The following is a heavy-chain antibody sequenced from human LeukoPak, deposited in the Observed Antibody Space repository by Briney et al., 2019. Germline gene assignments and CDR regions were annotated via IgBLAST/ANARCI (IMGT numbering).Heavy chain of an antibody. CDR3: VKGSSSSRPYYFDY. V-gene: IGHV3-23*01. D-gene: IGHD6-6*01. CDR1: GFTFSSYA. J-gene: IGHJ4*02. CDR2: ITDSGGDT. Sequence: GGSLRLSCAASGFTFSSYAMSWVRQAPGKGLGWVTAITDSGGDTYHADSVKGRFSISRDNSKNTLYLQMNSLRVEGTAVYYCVKGSSSSRPYYFDYWGQGTLVTVSS.